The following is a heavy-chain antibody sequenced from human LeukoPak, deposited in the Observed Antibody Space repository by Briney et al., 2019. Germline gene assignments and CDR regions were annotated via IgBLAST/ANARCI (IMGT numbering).Heavy chain of an antibody. J-gene: IGHJ4*02. D-gene: IGHD2-2*01. Sequence: SETLSLTCAVYGGSFSGYYWSWIRQPPGKGLEWIGEINHSGSTNYNPSLKSRVTISVDTSKNQLSLKLSSVTAADTAVYYCARGSSTVVTDSSFDYWGQGTLVTVSS. CDR3: ARGSSTVVTDSSFDY. CDR2: INHSGST. V-gene: IGHV4-34*01. CDR1: GGSFSGYY.